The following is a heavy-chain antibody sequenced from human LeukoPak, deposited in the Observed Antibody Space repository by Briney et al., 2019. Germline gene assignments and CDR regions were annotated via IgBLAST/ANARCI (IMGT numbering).Heavy chain of an antibody. CDR2: IYYSGST. V-gene: IGHV4-59*01. Sequence: SETLSLTCTVSGGSISSYYWSWIRQPPGKGVECIGYIYYSGSTNYNPSLKSRVTISVDTSKNQFSLKLSSVTAADTAVYYCARGMAPDYFDYWGQGTLVTVSS. CDR1: GGSISSYY. J-gene: IGHJ4*02. CDR3: ARGMAPDYFDY. D-gene: IGHD5-24*01.